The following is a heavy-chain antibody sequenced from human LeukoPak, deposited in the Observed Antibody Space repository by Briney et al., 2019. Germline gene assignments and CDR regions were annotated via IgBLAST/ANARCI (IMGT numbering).Heavy chain of an antibody. J-gene: IGHJ3*02. Sequence: SGPTLVNPTQTLTLTCTFSGSSLSTSGVGVGWIRQPPGKALEWLALIYWDDDKRYSPSLKSRLTITKDTSKNQVVLTMTNMDPVDTATYYCAHRKSGYSYVNDAFDIWGQGTMVTVSS. CDR3: AHRKSGYSYVNDAFDI. D-gene: IGHD5-18*01. CDR2: IYWDDDK. V-gene: IGHV2-5*02. CDR1: GSSLSTSGVG.